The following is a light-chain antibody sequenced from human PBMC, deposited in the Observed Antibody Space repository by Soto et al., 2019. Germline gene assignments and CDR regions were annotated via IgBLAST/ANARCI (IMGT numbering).Light chain of an antibody. CDR3: SSYAGSNNYV. V-gene: IGLV2-8*01. Sequence: QSVLTRPPSASGSPGQSVTISCTGTSGDVGGYNYVSWYQQHPGKAPKLMIFEVSERASGVPDRFSASKSGNTASLTVSGLQAEDEADYYCSSYAGSNNYVFGTGTKVTVL. J-gene: IGLJ1*01. CDR1: SGDVGGYNY. CDR2: EVS.